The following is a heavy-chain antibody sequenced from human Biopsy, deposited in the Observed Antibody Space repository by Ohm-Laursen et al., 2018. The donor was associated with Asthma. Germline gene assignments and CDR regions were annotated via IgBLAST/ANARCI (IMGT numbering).Heavy chain of an antibody. V-gene: IGHV1-18*01. Sequence: GASVKVSCKTSGYTFNSAGITWVRQAPGQGLEWMGWISVYNGNTKVAQKLQDRVTMITDTSTSTAYMELRSLRSDDTAVYFCARVVDYTQYYGIDVWGQGTTVTVS. CDR1: GYTFNSAG. CDR2: ISVYNGNT. D-gene: IGHD2-15*01. CDR3: ARVVDYTQYYGIDV. J-gene: IGHJ6*02.